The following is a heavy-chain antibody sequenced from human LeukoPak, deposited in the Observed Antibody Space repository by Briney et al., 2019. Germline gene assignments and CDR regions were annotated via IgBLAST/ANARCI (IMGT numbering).Heavy chain of an antibody. J-gene: IGHJ3*02. Sequence: GASVKVSCKASGYTFTGHYLHWMRQAPGQGLEWMGRISPNSGGTNYAQRFQGRVTMTRDTSISTAYMELSRLRSDDTALYYCARATYAFDMWGQGTMVTASS. V-gene: IGHV1-2*06. CDR3: ARATYAFDM. CDR2: ISPNSGGT. CDR1: GYTFTGHY.